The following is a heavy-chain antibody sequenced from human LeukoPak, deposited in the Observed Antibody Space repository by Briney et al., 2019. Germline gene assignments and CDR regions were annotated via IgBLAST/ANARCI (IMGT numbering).Heavy chain of an antibody. CDR1: GGSISSSSYY. V-gene: IGHV4-39*07. J-gene: IGHJ4*02. Sequence: SETLSLTCTVSGGSISSSSYYWGWIRQPPGKGLEWIGSIYYSGSTNYNPSLKSRVTISVDTSKNQFSLKLLSVTAADTAVYYCARAQDFSDSSGPNYLDFWGQGILVTVSS. CDR2: IYYSGST. D-gene: IGHD3-22*01. CDR3: ARAQDFSDSSGPNYLDF.